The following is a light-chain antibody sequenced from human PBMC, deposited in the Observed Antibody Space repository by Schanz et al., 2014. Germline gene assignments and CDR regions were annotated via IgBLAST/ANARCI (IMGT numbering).Light chain of an antibody. CDR1: QSVSSSY. CDR3: QQYGSSPHT. Sequence: EIVLTQSPATLSLSPGERATLSCRASQSVSSSYLAWYQQKPGQAPRLLICGASSRATGIPDRFSGSGSGTDFTLTISRLEPEDFAVYYCQQYGSSPHTFGPGTKVDIK. J-gene: IGKJ3*01. CDR2: GAS. V-gene: IGKV3-20*01.